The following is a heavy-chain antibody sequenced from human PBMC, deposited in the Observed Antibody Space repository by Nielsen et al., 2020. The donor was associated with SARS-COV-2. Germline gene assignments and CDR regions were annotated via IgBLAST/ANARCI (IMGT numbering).Heavy chain of an antibody. J-gene: IGHJ4*02. CDR2: ISSGGTI. CDR3: ASWSKG. CDR1: GFAFSGYS. V-gene: IGHV3-48*01. Sequence: GGSLRPSCAASGFAFSGYSMNWVRQAPGKGLEWISYISSGGTIYYADSVRGRFTISRDNAKNSLYLQMNSLRAEDMAVYYCASWSKGWGQGTLVTVSS.